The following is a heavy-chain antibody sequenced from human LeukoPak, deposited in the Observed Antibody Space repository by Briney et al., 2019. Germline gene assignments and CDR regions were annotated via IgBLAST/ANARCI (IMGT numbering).Heavy chain of an antibody. Sequence: SETLSLTCAVSGGSISSGGYFWSWIRQPPGKGLEWIGYIYHSGSTYYNPSLKSRVTISVDTSKNQFSLKLSSVTAADTAVYYCARGLQWLVTWGQGTLVTVSS. CDR1: GGSISSGGYF. D-gene: IGHD6-19*01. CDR2: IYHSGST. J-gene: IGHJ5*02. CDR3: ARGLQWLVT. V-gene: IGHV4-30-2*01.